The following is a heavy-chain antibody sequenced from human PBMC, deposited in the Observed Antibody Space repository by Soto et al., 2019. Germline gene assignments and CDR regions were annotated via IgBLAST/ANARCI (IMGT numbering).Heavy chain of an antibody. CDR2: IYHSGST. CDR3: AISETGGGGRYLNS. J-gene: IGHJ4*02. D-gene: IGHD2-21*01. Sequence: LETLSLTCAVSGYSISSGYYWGWIRQPPGKWLEWIGSIYHSGSTYYNPSLKSRVTISVDTSKNQFSLKLSSVTAADTAVYYCAISETGGGGRYLNSGGQGTRVTVSS. CDR1: GYSISSGYY. V-gene: IGHV4-38-2*01.